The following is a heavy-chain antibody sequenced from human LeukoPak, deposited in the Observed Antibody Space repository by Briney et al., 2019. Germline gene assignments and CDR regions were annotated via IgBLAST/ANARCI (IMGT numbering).Heavy chain of an antibody. CDR2: IYYSGST. CDR3: ARAPYSGSYPFDY. D-gene: IGHD1-26*01. J-gene: IGHJ4*02. Sequence: PSETLSLTCAVSGDSFSSHYWTWIRQPPGKGLEWIGYIYYSGSTNYNPSLKSRVTISVDMSKNQFSLKLSSVTAADTAVYYCARAPYSGSYPFDYWGQGTLATVSS. CDR1: GDSFSSHY. V-gene: IGHV4-59*11.